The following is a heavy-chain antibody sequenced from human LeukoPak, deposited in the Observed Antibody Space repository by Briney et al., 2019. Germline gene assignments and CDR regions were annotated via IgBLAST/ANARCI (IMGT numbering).Heavy chain of an antibody. CDR3: ARGNAVAGSGSWYY. Sequence: GGSLRLSCAASGFTFSSYAMSWVRQAPGKGLEWVSAISGSGGSTYYADSVKGRFTISRDNSKNTLYLQMNSLGPEDTAVYYCARGNAVAGSGSWYYWGQGTLVTVSS. V-gene: IGHV3-23*01. CDR1: GFTFSSYA. CDR2: ISGSGGST. D-gene: IGHD6-19*01. J-gene: IGHJ4*02.